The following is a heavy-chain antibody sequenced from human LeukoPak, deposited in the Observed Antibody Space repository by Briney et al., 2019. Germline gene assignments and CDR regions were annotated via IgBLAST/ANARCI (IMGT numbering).Heavy chain of an antibody. CDR3: ARHPDSGSYYNIDH. CDR1: GGSVSSSTFY. CDR2: IYHGEVT. D-gene: IGHD3-10*01. J-gene: IGHJ4*02. V-gene: IGHV4-39*01. Sequence: KPSETLSLTCSVSGGSVSSSTFYWGWIRQPPGKGLEWIGNIYHGEVTNYNPSLKSRVTISVYPSENQFSLKLNSVTAADTAVYYCARHPDSGSYYNIDHWGQGTLVTVSS.